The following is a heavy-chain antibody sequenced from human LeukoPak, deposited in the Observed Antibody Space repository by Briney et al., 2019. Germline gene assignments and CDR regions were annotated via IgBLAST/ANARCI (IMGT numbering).Heavy chain of an antibody. CDR3: ARLVQDYFDY. CDR2: IYYSGST. Sequence: SETLSLTCTVSGGSISSGDYYWSWIRQPPGKGLEWIGYIYYSGSTNYNPSLKSRVTISVDTSKNQFSLKLSSVTAADTAVYYCARLVQDYFDYWGQGTLVTVSS. V-gene: IGHV4-30-4*01. CDR1: GGSISSGDYY. J-gene: IGHJ4*02. D-gene: IGHD6-6*01.